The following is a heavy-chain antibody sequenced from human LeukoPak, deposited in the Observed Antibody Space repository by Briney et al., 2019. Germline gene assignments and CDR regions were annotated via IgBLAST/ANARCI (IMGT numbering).Heavy chain of an antibody. J-gene: IGHJ4*02. Sequence: SETLSLTCTVSGGSISSYYWSWIRQPPGKGLEWIGYIYYSGSTNYNPSLKSRVTISVDTSKNQFPLKLSSVTAADTAVYYCARVENTAMVYYWGQGTLVTVSS. D-gene: IGHD5-18*01. CDR3: ARVENTAMVYY. CDR2: IYYSGST. CDR1: GGSISSYY. V-gene: IGHV4-59*01.